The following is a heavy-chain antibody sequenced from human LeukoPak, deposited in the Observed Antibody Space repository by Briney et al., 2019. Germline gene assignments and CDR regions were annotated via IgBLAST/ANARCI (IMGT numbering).Heavy chain of an antibody. J-gene: IGHJ6*03. Sequence: PSETLSLTCTVSGGSISTYYWSWIRQPPGKGLEWIGYIYYSGSTSYNPSLKSRVTISVDTSKNKFSLKLTSVTAADTAVYYCATCSGGYYSYYYYMDVWGKGTTVTVSS. CDR1: GGSISTYY. V-gene: IGHV4-59*08. CDR3: ATCSGGYYSYYYYMDV. D-gene: IGHD6-25*01. CDR2: IYYSGST.